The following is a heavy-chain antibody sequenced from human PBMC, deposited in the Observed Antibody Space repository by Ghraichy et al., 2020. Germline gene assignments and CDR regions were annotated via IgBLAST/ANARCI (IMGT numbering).Heavy chain of an antibody. CDR1: GDSVSSNSGA. Sequence: SQTLSLTCAISGDSVSSNSGAWNWIRQSPSRGLEWLGRTYYRSKWYNDYALSVKSRITINPDTSKNQFSLQLNSVTLEDTAVYYCARDSSFGDGRNPCFDYWGQGTLVTVSS. CDR2: TYYRSKWYN. CDR3: ARDSSFGDGRNPCFDY. V-gene: IGHV6-1*01. J-gene: IGHJ4*02. D-gene: IGHD5-24*01.